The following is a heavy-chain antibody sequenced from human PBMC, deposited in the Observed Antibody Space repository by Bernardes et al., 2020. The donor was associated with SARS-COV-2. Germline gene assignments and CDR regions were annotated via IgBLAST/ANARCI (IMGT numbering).Heavy chain of an antibody. D-gene: IGHD6-19*01. V-gene: IGHV3-64*02. J-gene: IGHJ6*02. CDR3: ARADFSGWDPDYGLDV. CDR2: ISSGGVST. CDR1: GFTFNSHA. Sequence: SLGLSFIASGFTFNSHAMHWVRQAPGKGLKYVAGISSGGVSTTYADSVKGRVTISRDNFKNTLYLQMGSLRPEDTAVYYCARADFSGWDPDYGLDVWGQGTTVTVSS.